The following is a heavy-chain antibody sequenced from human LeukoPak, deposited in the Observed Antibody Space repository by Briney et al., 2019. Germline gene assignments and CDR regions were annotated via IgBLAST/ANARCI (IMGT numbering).Heavy chain of an antibody. CDR2: ISGSGGST. Sequence: PGGSLRLSCAASGFTFSSYAMSWVRQAPGKGLEWVSAISGSGGSTYYADSVKGRFTISRDNSKNTLYLQMNSLRAEDTAVYYCAKWYGSGSYSRHPLGYWGQGTLVTVSS. V-gene: IGHV3-23*01. J-gene: IGHJ4*02. CDR1: GFTFSSYA. CDR3: AKWYGSGSYSRHPLGY. D-gene: IGHD3-10*01.